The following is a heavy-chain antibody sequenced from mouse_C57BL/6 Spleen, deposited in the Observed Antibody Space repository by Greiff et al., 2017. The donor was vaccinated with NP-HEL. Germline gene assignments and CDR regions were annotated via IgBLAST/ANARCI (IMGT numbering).Heavy chain of an antibody. Sequence: QVQLQQPGAELVKPGASVKLSCKASGYTFTSYWMQWVKQRPGQGLEWIGEIDPSDSYTNYNQKFKGKATLTVDTSSSTAYMQLSSLTSEDSAVYYCARGDYGSSYDAYWGQGTLVTVSA. J-gene: IGHJ3*01. D-gene: IGHD1-1*01. CDR3: ARGDYGSSYDAY. CDR2: IDPSDSYT. V-gene: IGHV1-50*01. CDR1: GYTFTSYW.